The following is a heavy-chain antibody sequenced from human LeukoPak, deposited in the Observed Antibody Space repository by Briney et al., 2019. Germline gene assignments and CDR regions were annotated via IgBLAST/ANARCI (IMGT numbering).Heavy chain of an antibody. CDR1: GFTFSSYG. CDR2: IWYDGSNK. D-gene: IGHD7-27*01. CDR3: ARGHWGLDK. J-gene: IGHJ4*02. Sequence: GRSLRLSCAASGFTFSSYGMHWVRQAPGKGLEWVAVIWYDGSNKYYADSVKGRFTISRDNAKKSLYLQMNSLRVEDAAVYFCARGHWGLDKWGQGIPVTVSS. V-gene: IGHV3-33*01.